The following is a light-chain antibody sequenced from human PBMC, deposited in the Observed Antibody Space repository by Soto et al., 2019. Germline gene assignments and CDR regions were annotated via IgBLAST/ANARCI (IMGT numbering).Light chain of an antibody. CDR2: GAS. Sequence: IVMTQSPATLSVSPGERVTLSCRASQSVSSNLAWYQQKPGQAPRLLIYGASTRANGIPARFSGSGSGTEFTLTISSLQSEDFAVYYCQQYNNWPPTFGQGTKVEIK. CDR1: QSVSSN. J-gene: IGKJ1*01. CDR3: QQYNNWPPT. V-gene: IGKV3-15*01.